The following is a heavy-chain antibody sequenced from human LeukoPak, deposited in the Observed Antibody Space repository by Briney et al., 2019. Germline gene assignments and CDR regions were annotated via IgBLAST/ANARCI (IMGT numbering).Heavy chain of an antibody. D-gene: IGHD3-3*01. J-gene: IGHJ4*02. V-gene: IGHV3-30-3*01. CDR2: ISYDGSNK. CDR3: ARPDFWSGSGSGNFDY. Sequence: GRSLRLSCAASGFTFSSYAMHWVRQAPGKGLEWVAVISYDGSNKYYADSVKGRFTISRDNAKNSLYLQMNSLRAEDTAVYYCARPDFWSGSGSGNFDYWGQGTLVTVSS. CDR1: GFTFSSYA.